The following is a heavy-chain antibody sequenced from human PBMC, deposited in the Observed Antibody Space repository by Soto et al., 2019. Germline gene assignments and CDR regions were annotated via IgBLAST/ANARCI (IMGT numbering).Heavy chain of an antibody. V-gene: IGHV4-39*01. CDR1: GGSISSSSYY. J-gene: IGHJ4*02. Sequence: SETLSFTCTVSGGSISSSSYYWGWICQPPGKGLEWIGSISYSGSTYYNPSLKSRVTISVDTSKNQFSLKLSSVTAADTAVYYCARLSWRGYYPEDFVYLGQGTLVAVST. D-gene: IGHD3-3*01. CDR2: ISYSGST. CDR3: ARLSWRGYYPEDFVY.